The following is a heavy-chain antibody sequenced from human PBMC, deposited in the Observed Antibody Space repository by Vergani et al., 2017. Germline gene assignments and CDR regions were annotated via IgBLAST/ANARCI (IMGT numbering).Heavy chain of an antibody. CDR2: IKSTFDRGTT. CDR1: GFSFRNAW. Sequence: EVQLVESGGGIVKPGGSLRLSCVASGFSFRNAWMNWVRRTPGKGLEWVGRIKSTFDRGTTAYAAAVKGRFTISRDDSKNTLFLQMNGLKTEDICVYYCTTDPRYCGDGSCYWLRDHHYYGMDVWGQGTTVTVS. CDR3: TTDPRYCGDGSCYWLRDHHYYGMDV. J-gene: IGHJ6*02. V-gene: IGHV3-15*07. D-gene: IGHD2-21*01.